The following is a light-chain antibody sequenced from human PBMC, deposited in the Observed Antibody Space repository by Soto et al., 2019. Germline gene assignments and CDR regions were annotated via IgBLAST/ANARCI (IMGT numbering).Light chain of an antibody. J-gene: IGLJ2*01. CDR3: SSDVGSSTLL. CDR2: EGS. CDR1: SSDVGNYNL. V-gene: IGLV2-23*01. Sequence: QSVLTQPASVSGSPGQSITISCTGTSSDVGNYNLVSWYQQHPGKAPKLMIYEGSKRPSGVSNRFSGSKSGNTASLTISGLQAEDEADYYCSSDVGSSTLLFGGGTQLTV.